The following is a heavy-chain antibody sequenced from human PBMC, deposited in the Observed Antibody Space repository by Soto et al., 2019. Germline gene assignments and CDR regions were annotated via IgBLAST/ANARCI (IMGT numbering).Heavy chain of an antibody. D-gene: IGHD6-19*01. CDR3: ARRYGWNFDY. V-gene: IGHV4-61*01. CDR2: IYYSGST. Sequence: SETLSLTCTVSGGSVSSGSYHWSWIRQPPGKGLEWIGYIYYSGSTNYNPSLKSRVTISVDTSKNQFSLKLSSVTAADTAVYYCARRYGWNFDYWGQGTLVTVSS. CDR1: GGSVSSGSYH. J-gene: IGHJ4*02.